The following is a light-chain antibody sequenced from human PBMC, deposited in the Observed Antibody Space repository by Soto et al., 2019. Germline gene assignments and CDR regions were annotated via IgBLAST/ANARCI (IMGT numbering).Light chain of an antibody. V-gene: IGKV3-15*01. J-gene: IGKJ2*01. Sequence: IVMTQSQATLSVSPGERATLSCSASQSVSNNVAWYQQKPGQAPSLLIQGASTRAAGIPARFSGTGSGTQFNLTISSLQTEDFGVYYCQQYNKWPPEYTFGQGNKLEIK. CDR2: GAS. CDR3: QQYNKWPPEYT. CDR1: QSVSNN.